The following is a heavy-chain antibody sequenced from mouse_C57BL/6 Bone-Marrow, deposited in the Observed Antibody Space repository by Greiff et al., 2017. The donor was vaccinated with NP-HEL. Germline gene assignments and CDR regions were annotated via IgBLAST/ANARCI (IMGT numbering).Heavy chain of an antibody. V-gene: IGHV1-50*01. CDR3: ARGGIYYGNYYYAMDY. CDR2: IDPSDSYT. D-gene: IGHD2-1*01. Sequence: QVQLKQPGAELVKPGASVKLSCKASGYTFTSYWMQWVKQRPGQGLEWIGEIDPSDSYTNYNQKFKGKATLTVDTSSSTAYMQLSSLTSEDSAVYYFARGGIYYGNYYYAMDYWGQGTSVTVSS. CDR1: GYTFTSYW. J-gene: IGHJ4*01.